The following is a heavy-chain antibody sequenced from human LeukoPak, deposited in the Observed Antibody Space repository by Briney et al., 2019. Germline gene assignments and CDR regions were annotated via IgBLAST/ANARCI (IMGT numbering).Heavy chain of an antibody. CDR1: GYSFTTYW. D-gene: IGHD6-13*01. Sequence: GESLKISCKGSGYSFTTYWIGWVRQMPGKGLEWMGIIYPGDSDTRYSPSFQGQVTTSADKSISTAYLQWSSLQASDTAMYYCARQLTAASLDYWGQGTLVTVSS. CDR3: ARQLTAASLDY. J-gene: IGHJ4*02. CDR2: IYPGDSDT. V-gene: IGHV5-51*01.